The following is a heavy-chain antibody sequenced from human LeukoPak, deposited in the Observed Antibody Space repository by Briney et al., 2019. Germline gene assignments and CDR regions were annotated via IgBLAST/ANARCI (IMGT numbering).Heavy chain of an antibody. CDR2: IIPILGTA. CDR3: ARDAPPDYGGNTHPPPFDY. V-gene: IGHV1-69*13. Sequence: ASVKVSCKASGGTFSSYAISWVRQAPGQGLEWMGGIIPILGTANYAQKSQGRVTITADESTSTAYMELSSLRSEDTAVYCCARDAPPDYGGNTHPPPFDYWGQGTLVTVSS. CDR1: GGTFSSYA. J-gene: IGHJ4*02. D-gene: IGHD4-23*01.